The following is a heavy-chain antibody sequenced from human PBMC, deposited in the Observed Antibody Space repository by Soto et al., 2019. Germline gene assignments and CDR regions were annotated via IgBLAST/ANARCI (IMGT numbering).Heavy chain of an antibody. CDR1: GCTFTSSA. CDR2: IVVGSGNT. D-gene: IGHD6-13*01. Sequence: SVKVSCKASGCTFTSSAVQWVRQARGQRLEWIGWIVVGSGNTNYAQKFQGRVTITRDMSTSTAYMELSSLRSEDTAVYYCAADRDSSSPHGMDVWGQGTTVTVSS. V-gene: IGHV1-58*01. J-gene: IGHJ6*02. CDR3: AADRDSSSPHGMDV.